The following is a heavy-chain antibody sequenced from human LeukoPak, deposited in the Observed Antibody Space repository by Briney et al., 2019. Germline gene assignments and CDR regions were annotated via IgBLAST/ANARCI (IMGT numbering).Heavy chain of an antibody. Sequence: SETLSLTCAVYGGSFSGYYWSWIRQPPGKGLEWIGEINHSGSTNYNPSLKSRVTLSVDTSKNQFSLKLSSVTAADTAVYYCVFDSSGYYVGYWGQGTLVTVSS. J-gene: IGHJ4*02. CDR2: INHSGST. V-gene: IGHV4-34*01. CDR3: VFDSSGYYVGY. D-gene: IGHD3-22*01. CDR1: GGSFSGYY.